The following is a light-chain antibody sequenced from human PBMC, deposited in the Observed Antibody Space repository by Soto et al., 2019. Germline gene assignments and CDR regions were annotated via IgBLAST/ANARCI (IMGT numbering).Light chain of an antibody. J-gene: IGKJ5*01. CDR2: SAS. CDR1: RDIRNY. V-gene: IGKV1-9*01. Sequence: DIQLTQSPSSLSASVGDRVTITCRASRDIRNYLAWYQQRPGKAPKLLIFSASTLQGGVPSRFSASGSGTDFSLTISSLQPEDAATYYCQQFNNYPNTFGQGTRLEIK. CDR3: QQFNNYPNT.